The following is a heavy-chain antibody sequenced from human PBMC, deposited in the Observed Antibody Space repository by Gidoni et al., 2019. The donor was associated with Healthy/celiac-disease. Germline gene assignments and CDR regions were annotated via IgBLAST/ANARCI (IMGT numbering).Heavy chain of an antibody. CDR1: GFTFSSYA. CDR3: SKGDGGAAAGGESLLDY. CDR2: ISGSGGST. Sequence: EVQLLESGGGLVQPGGSMRRACAASGFTFSSYAMSCVRQAPGKGLEWVSAISGSGGSTFYAGSVKVRFTISKYHSKTKLYSQMNSLRAEDPAGFYCSKGDGGAAAGGESLLDYWGQGTLVTVSS. J-gene: IGHJ4*02. D-gene: IGHD6-13*01. V-gene: IGHV3-23*01.